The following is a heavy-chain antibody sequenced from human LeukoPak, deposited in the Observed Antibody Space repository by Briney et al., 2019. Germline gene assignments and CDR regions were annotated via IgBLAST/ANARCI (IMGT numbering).Heavy chain of an antibody. V-gene: IGHV4-59*08. CDR2: IYYSGST. CDR3: ARHDPYDTPWGAFDI. D-gene: IGHD3-22*01. Sequence: SETLSLTCAVYGGSFSSYYWSWIRQPPGKGLEWIGYIYYSGSTNYNPSLKSRVTISVDTSKNQFSLKLSSVTAADTAVYYCARHDPYDTPWGAFDIWGQGTMVTVSS. CDR1: GGSFSSYY. J-gene: IGHJ3*02.